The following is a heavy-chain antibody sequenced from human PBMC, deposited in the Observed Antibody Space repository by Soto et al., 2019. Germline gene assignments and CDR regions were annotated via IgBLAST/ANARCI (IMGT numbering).Heavy chain of an antibody. J-gene: IGHJ4*02. CDR3: AVGMYYDFWSGSFGY. D-gene: IGHD3-3*01. Sequence: PSETLSLTCTVSGGSISSGDYYWSWIRQPPGKGLEWIGYIYYSGSTYYNPSLKSRVTISVDTSKNQFSLKLSSVTAADTAVYYCAVGMYYDFWSGSFGYWGQGTLVTVSS. V-gene: IGHV4-30-4*01. CDR2: IYYSGST. CDR1: GGSISSGDYY.